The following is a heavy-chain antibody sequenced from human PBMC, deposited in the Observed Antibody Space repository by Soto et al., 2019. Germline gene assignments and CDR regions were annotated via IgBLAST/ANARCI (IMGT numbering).Heavy chain of an antibody. V-gene: IGHV1-2*02. J-gene: IGHJ4*02. CDR2: INPDNGGT. D-gene: IGHD5-12*01. Sequence: ASVKVSCKASGYAFTDYFIHWVRQAPGQGLEWMGWINPDNGGTVYAQKFQGRITMARDTPVSTVYMELSGLRSGDTAVYYCTRSTQYSASLEFDFWGQGTLVTVSS. CDR1: GYAFTDYF. CDR3: TRSTQYSASLEFDF.